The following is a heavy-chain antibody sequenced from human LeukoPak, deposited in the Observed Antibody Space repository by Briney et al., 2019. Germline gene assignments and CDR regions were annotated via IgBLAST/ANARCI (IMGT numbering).Heavy chain of an antibody. CDR2: IYYSGRT. Sequence: SETLSLTCTVSGGSISSYYWSWIRQPPGKGLEWNGYIYYSGRTNYNPSLKSRVTISVDTSKNQFSLKLSSVTAADTAVYYCARHPFPKYDFWSGYSTAYYLDYWGQGTLVTVSS. V-gene: IGHV4-59*08. CDR1: GGSISSYY. J-gene: IGHJ4*02. CDR3: ARHPFPKYDFWSGYSTAYYLDY. D-gene: IGHD3-3*01.